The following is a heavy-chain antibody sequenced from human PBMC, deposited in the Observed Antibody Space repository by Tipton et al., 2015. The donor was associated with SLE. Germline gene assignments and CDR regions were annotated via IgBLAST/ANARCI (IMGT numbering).Heavy chain of an antibody. D-gene: IGHD2-2*01. CDR1: GGSISSGGYY. V-gene: IGHV4-31*03. CDR2: IHYSGST. CDR3: ARGGLDCPSGLCQYSWFDP. Sequence: TLSLTCTVSGGSISSGGYYWSWIRQHPEKGLEWIGYIHYSGSTDYNPSLKSRLTISVDTSKNQFFLKLTSVTAADTAVYYCARGGLDCPSGLCQYSWFDPWGQGSLVTVS. J-gene: IGHJ5*02.